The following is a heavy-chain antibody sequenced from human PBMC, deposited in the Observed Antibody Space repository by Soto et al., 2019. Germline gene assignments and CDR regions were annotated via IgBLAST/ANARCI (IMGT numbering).Heavy chain of an antibody. CDR3: ARGPGGPDLYYYDYMDV. D-gene: IGHD3-16*01. CDR1: GVTFSSFS. Sequence: EMQLVESGGGLVQPGGSLRLSCAASGVTFSSFSMNWVRQAPGKGLEWLSYINSRSNAIYYADSVKARLTISRDNANNALYLQMNSLRADDTAVYYCARGPGGPDLYYYDYMDVGGIGTTVPVSS. CDR2: INSRSNAI. J-gene: IGHJ6*03. V-gene: IGHV3-48*01.